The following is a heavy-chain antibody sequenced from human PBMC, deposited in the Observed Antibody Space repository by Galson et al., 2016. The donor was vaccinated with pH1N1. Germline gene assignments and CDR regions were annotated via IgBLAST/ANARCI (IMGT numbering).Heavy chain of an antibody. CDR3: AREDYYDTDLSDWYFDL. D-gene: IGHD3-22*01. CDR1: GGTFGCYG. V-gene: IGHV1-69*13. Sequence: SVKVSCKASGGTFGCYGINWVRQAPGQGLEWMGGIIPIFNTVKYAQNFQGRVTITADESTTTAYMELSSLRSEDTAMYYCAREDYYDTDLSDWYFDLWGRGTLLTVSS. CDR2: IIPIFNTV. J-gene: IGHJ2*01.